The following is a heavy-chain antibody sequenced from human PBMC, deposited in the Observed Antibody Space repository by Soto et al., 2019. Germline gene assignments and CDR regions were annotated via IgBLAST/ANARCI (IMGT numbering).Heavy chain of an antibody. D-gene: IGHD3-16*02. CDR1: GYTFTRYG. CDR3: ARDRGRAAGVLEFDP. J-gene: IGHJ5*02. V-gene: IGHV1-18*01. CDR2: ISAYNGNT. Sequence: QVQLVQSGAEVKKPGASVKVSCKASGYTFTRYGISWVRQAPGQGLEWMGWISAYNGNTNYAQKLQGRVTMTTDTPTSTAYMELRRLRSDDTAVYYCARDRGRAAGVLEFDPWGQRTLVTVSS.